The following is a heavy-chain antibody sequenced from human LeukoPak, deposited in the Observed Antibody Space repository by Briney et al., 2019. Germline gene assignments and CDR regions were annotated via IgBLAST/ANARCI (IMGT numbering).Heavy chain of an antibody. V-gene: IGHV3-23*01. J-gene: IGHJ4*02. D-gene: IGHD6-13*01. CDR3: AKAPSASSSWRRYFDY. Sequence: PGGSLRLSCAASGFTFSSYAMSWVRQAPGKGLEWVSTFSGSGGSTHYADSVKGRFTISRDNSKNTLYLQMNSLRAEDTAVYYCAKAPSASSSWRRYFDYWGQGTLVTVSS. CDR1: GFTFSSYA. CDR2: FSGSGGST.